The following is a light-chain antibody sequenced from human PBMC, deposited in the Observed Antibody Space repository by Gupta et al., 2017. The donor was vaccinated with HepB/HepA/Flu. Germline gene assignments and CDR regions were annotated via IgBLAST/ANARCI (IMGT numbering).Light chain of an antibody. Sequence: IALTQSPATLSLSPGERAILSCRASQSVGTALAWYHQIPGQAPRLVIHNAATRATGIPDRFSGNGSESVFSLTISNLEPEDFGLYFCHQRSSWPPDLSFGGGTRVEMK. CDR2: NAA. CDR1: QSVGTA. V-gene: IGKV3-11*01. CDR3: HQRSSWPPDLS. J-gene: IGKJ4*01.